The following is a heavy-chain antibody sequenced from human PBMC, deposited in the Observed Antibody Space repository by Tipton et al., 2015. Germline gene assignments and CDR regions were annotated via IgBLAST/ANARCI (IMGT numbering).Heavy chain of an antibody. Sequence: TLSLTCTVSGASISSTSYYWGWIRQPPGKGLEWIGSIYDSGSTYYNPSLKSRVTISVDTSENQFSLKLSSVTAADTAVYYCARQGTVVVIGMSHSYYYGMDVWGQGTTVTVSS. CDR2: IYDSGST. D-gene: IGHD2-21*01. CDR3: ARQGTVVVIGMSHSYYYGMDV. J-gene: IGHJ6*02. V-gene: IGHV4-39*01. CDR1: GASISSTSYY.